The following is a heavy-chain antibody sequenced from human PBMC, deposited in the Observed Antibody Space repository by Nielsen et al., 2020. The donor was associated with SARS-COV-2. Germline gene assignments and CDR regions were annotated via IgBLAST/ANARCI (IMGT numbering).Heavy chain of an antibody. J-gene: IGHJ4*02. CDR3: ARLGTYGDLFDY. Sequence: WIRQPPGKGLEWIGSISYSRSIYYNPSLKSRVTMSVDTSNNQFSLKLSSVTAADTAIYYCARLGTYGDLFDYWGQGTLVTVSS. D-gene: IGHD4-17*01. CDR2: ISYSRSI. V-gene: IGHV4-39*01.